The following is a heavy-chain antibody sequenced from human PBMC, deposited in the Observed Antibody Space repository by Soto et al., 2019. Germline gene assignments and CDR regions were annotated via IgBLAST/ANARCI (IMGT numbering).Heavy chain of an antibody. CDR3: ARDKDRLQLGSNYYYILDV. CDR2: IMPVFPTP. J-gene: IGHJ6*02. D-gene: IGHD1-1*01. V-gene: IGHV1-69*12. Sequence: QVQLVQSGAEVKKPGSSVKVSCKASGGTFSTSAISWVRQAPGQGLEWVGGIMPVFPTPDYAQKFQGRVTIAADESTTTAYLELTSLRTDDTAVYYCARDKDRLQLGSNYYYILDVWGQGTAITVSS. CDR1: GGTFSTSA.